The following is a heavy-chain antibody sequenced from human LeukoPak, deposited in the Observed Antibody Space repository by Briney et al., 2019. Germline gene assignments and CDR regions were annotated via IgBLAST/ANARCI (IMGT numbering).Heavy chain of an antibody. J-gene: IGHJ4*02. CDR1: GFTFSTYN. CDR3: ARGHYDILTASYKWTPDY. D-gene: IGHD3-9*01. Sequence: GGSLRLSCAASGFTFSTYNMNWVRQAPGKGLEWVSSITSGGTYTYYADSVKGRLTTSRDNAKNSLSLQLSSLRAEDTAVYYCARGHYDILTASYKWTPDYWGQGILVNVSS. V-gene: IGHV3-21*06. CDR2: ITSGGTYT.